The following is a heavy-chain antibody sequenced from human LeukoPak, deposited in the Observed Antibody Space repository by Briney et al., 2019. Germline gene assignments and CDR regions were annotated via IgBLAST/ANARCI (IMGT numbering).Heavy chain of an antibody. D-gene: IGHD4-23*01. CDR2: IYHSGST. CDR3: ARVAVVTPRSYYYSYMDV. V-gene: IGHV4-38-2*01. Sequence: SETLSLTCAVSGYSISSGYYWGWIRQPPGRGLEWVGSIYHSGSTYYNPSLKSRVTISVDTSKNQFSLKLSSVTAADTAVYYCARVAVVTPRSYYYSYMDVWGKGTRSPSP. CDR1: GYSISSGYY. J-gene: IGHJ6*03.